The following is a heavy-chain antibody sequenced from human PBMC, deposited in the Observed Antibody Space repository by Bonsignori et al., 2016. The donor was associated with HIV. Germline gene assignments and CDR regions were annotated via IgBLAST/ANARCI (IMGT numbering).Heavy chain of an antibody. CDR2: IYYSGTT. V-gene: IGHV4-30-4*01. J-gene: IGHJ4*02. Sequence: WIRQPPGKGLEWIGYIYYSGTTYYNSSLKSRVTISVNTSKNQFSLKLSSVTAADTAVYYCATRGPGANFDCWGQGTLVTVSS. D-gene: IGHD3-10*01. CDR3: ATRGPGANFDC.